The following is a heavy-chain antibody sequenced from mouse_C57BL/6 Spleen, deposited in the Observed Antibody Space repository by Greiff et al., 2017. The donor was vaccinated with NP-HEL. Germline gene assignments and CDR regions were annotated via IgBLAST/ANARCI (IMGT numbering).Heavy chain of an antibody. J-gene: IGHJ4*01. V-gene: IGHV1-61*01. CDR2: IYPSDSET. Sequence: VQLQQSGAELVRPGSSVKLSCKASGYTFTSYWMDWVKQRPGQGLEWIGNIYPSDSETHYNQKFKDKATLTVDKSSSTAYMQLSSLTSEDSAVYYCARSHTVVARESFLDYWGQGTSVTVSS. D-gene: IGHD1-1*02. CDR1: GYTFTSYW. CDR3: ARSHTVVARESFLDY.